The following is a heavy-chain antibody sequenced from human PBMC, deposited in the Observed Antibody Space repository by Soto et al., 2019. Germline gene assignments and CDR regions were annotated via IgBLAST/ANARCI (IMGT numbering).Heavy chain of an antibody. CDR2: IDPSDSYT. CDR1: GYSFTSYW. V-gene: IGHV5-10-1*01. J-gene: IGHJ3*02. Sequence: GESLKISCKGSGYSFTSYWISWVRQMPGKGLEWMGRIDPSDSYTNYSPSLKGHVTLSADKYISTDYLQWSSLQASDPAMYHCATLDAFDIWGQGTMVTVSS. CDR3: ATLDAFDI.